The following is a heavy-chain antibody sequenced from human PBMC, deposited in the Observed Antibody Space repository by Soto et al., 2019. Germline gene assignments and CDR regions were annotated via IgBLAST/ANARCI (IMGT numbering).Heavy chain of an antibody. V-gene: IGHV1-69*06. Sequence: GASVKFSCKASGGTFNNYVINWVRQAPGQGLEWMAGIIPIFGTPNYAQKFQGRVTITADKSTSTAYMELNSLRSEDTAVYYCAGRCDGTNCLAHFDYWGQGTLVTVSS. CDR1: GGTFNNYV. D-gene: IGHD2-2*01. CDR2: IIPIFGTP. J-gene: IGHJ4*02. CDR3: AGRCDGTNCLAHFDY.